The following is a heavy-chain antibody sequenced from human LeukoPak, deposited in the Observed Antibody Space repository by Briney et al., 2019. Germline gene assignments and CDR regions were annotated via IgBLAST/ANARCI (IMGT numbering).Heavy chain of an antibody. CDR3: ARGPGTHSSSWDFDC. CDR1: GYTFTSYG. D-gene: IGHD6-13*01. CDR2: ISAYNANT. V-gene: IGHV1-18*01. Sequence: ASVKVSCKASGYTFTSYGISWVRQAPGQGLEWMGWISAYNANTNYAQKLQGRVTMTTDTSTSTAYMEVRSLRSDDTAMYYCARGPGTHSSSWDFDCWGQGTLVTVSS. J-gene: IGHJ4*02.